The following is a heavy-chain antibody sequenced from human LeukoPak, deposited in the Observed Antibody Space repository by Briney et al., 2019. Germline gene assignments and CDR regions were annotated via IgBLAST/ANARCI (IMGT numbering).Heavy chain of an antibody. CDR1: GGSISSSNW. J-gene: IGHJ5*02. D-gene: IGHD3-3*01. CDR3: AREGGYYDFWSGYYNWFDP. Sequence: SGTLSLTCAVSGGSISSSNWWSWVRQPPGKGLEWIGEIYHSGSTNYNPSLKSRVTISVDKSKNQFSLKLSSVTAADTAVYYCAREGGYYDFWSGYYNWFDPWGQGTLVTVSS. V-gene: IGHV4-4*02. CDR2: IYHSGST.